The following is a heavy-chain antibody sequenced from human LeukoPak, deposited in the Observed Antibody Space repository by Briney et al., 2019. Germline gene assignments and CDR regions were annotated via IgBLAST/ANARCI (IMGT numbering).Heavy chain of an antibody. CDR1: GFTFSSYS. CDR2: ISSSSSYI. J-gene: IGHJ3*02. CDR3: ARFGYCSSTSCPGDALDI. V-gene: IGHV3-21*01. Sequence: GGSLRLSCAASGFTFSSYSMNWVRQAPGKGLEWVSSISSSSSYIYYADSVKGRFTIFRDNPKNSQYLQMNSLRAEGTAVYYCARFGYCSSTSCPGDALDIWGQGTMVTVSS. D-gene: IGHD2-2*01.